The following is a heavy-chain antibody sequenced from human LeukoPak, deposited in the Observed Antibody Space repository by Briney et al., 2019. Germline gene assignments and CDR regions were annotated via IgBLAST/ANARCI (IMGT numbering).Heavy chain of an antibody. CDR1: XFTFSDSY. J-gene: IGHJ4*02. Sequence: CAASXFTFSDSYMSWIRQAPGKGLEWVSYISGSSNDINYADSVKGRFTVSRDNTKNSLFMQMNSLRVEDTAVYYCAKXXRXXXXDYFWGXGXLVTVSS. D-gene: IGHD2/OR15-2a*01. CDR2: ISGSSNDI. CDR3: AKXXRXXXXDYF. V-gene: IGHV3-11*06.